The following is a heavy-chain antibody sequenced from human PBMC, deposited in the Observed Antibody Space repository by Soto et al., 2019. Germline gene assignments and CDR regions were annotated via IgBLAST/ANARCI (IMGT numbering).Heavy chain of an antibody. Sequence: QVQLVQSGAEVKKPGASVKVSCKASGYTFTSYGISWVRHAPGQGLEWMGWISAYDGYTNYAQKFQGRVTMTTDTSTSTAYMELRSLRSDDTAVYYCAGDDCISTRTSCYVSYWGQGSLVTVSS. CDR1: GYTFTSYG. D-gene: IGHD2-2*01. CDR2: ISAYDGYT. V-gene: IGHV1-18*01. CDR3: AGDDCISTRTSCYVSY. J-gene: IGHJ4*02.